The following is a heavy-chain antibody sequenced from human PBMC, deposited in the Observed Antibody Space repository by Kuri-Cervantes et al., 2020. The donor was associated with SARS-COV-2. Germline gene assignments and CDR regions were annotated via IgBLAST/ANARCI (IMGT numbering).Heavy chain of an antibody. V-gene: IGHV4-59*01. D-gene: IGHD3-22*01. Sequence: SETLSLTCTVSGGSISSYYWSWIRQPLGKGLEWIGYIYYSGSTNYNPSLKSRVTISVDTSKNQFSLKLSSVTAADTAVYYCARVYYDSSGYYEVRYFDYWGQGTLVTVSS. CDR2: IYYSGST. J-gene: IGHJ4*02. CDR1: GGSISSYY. CDR3: ARVYYDSSGYYEVRYFDY.